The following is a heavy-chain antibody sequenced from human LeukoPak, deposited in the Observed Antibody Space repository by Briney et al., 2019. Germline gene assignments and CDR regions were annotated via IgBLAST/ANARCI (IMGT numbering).Heavy chain of an antibody. J-gene: IGHJ4*02. V-gene: IGHV4-39*02. CDR3: ARDSENPSPPTVTTAY. Sequence: SETLSLTCTVSGGSISRSSYYWGWIRQPPGEGLEWMGSIYYSGSTYYNPSLKSRVTISVGTSKNQFSLKLSSVTAADTAVYYCARDSENPSPPTVTTAYWGQGTLVTVSS. CDR1: GGSISRSSYY. D-gene: IGHD4-11*01. CDR2: IYYSGST.